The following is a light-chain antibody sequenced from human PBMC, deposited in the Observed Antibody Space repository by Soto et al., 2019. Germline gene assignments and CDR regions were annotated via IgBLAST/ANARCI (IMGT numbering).Light chain of an antibody. V-gene: IGKV1-39*01. CDR2: AAS. CDR3: QHSYSTLT. Sequence: DIQMTQSPSSLSASVGDRVTITCRASQSIGSYLHWYQQKPGKAPKLLIYAASSLQSGVPSRFSGSGSGTDFPLTISILQPEYFATYYCQHSYSTLTFGGGTKVEIK. J-gene: IGKJ4*01. CDR1: QSIGSY.